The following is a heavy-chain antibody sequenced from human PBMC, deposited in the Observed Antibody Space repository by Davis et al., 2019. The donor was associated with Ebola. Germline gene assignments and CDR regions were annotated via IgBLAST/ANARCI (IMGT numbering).Heavy chain of an antibody. J-gene: IGHJ2*01. CDR1: GYSFTSYW. CDR3: ARVEGGSSYWYFDL. CDR2: IDPSDSYT. D-gene: IGHD2-15*01. V-gene: IGHV5-10-1*01. Sequence: GESLKISCTGSGYSFTSYWISWVRQLPGKGLQWMGRIDPSDSYTNYSPSFQGHVTISADKSISTAYLQWSSLKASDTAMYYCARVEGGSSYWYFDLWGRGTLVTVSS.